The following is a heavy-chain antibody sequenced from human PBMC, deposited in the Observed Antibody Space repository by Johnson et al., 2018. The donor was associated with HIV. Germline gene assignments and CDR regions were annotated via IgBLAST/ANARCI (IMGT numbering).Heavy chain of an antibody. Sequence: QVQLVESGGGLVKPGGSLRLSCAASGFTFSDYYMSWIRQAPGKGLEWVSYISSSGSTIYYADSVKGRFTISRDNAKNSLYLQMNSLRAEDTAVYYCARETGVRPLTYYYDSSGYYYDAFDIWGQGTMVTVSS. D-gene: IGHD3-22*01. CDR1: GFTFSDYY. V-gene: IGHV3-11*04. CDR3: ARETGVRPLTYYYDSSGYYYDAFDI. CDR2: ISSSGSTI. J-gene: IGHJ3*02.